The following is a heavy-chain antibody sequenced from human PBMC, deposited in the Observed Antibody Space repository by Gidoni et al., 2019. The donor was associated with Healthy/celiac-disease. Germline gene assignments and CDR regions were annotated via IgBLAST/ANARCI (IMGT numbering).Heavy chain of an antibody. V-gene: IGHV3-23*01. J-gene: IGHJ4*02. CDR2: ISGSGGNT. D-gene: IGHD1-26*01. CDR1: GFTFSSYA. CDR3: AKSGLSGSYY. Sequence: EVPLLESGGGLVQPGGSLRLSCAASGFTFSSYAMNWVRQAPGKGLEWVSAISGSGGNTYYADSVKGRFTISRDNSKNTLYLQMNSLRAEDTAVYYCAKSGLSGSYYWGQGTLVTVSS.